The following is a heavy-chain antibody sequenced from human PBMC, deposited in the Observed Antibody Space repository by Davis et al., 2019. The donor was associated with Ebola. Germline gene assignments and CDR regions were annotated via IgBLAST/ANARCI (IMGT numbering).Heavy chain of an antibody. CDR2: IQNHGRDT. V-gene: IGHV3-33*08. CDR1: GFTFSSYS. D-gene: IGHD5-18*01. J-gene: IGHJ4*02. Sequence: GGSLRLSCAASGFTFSSYSMSWVRQAPGKGPEWVAFIQNHGRDTYYADSVKGRFTISRDNSKNTLYLQMNSLRAEDTAVYYCARSEYSYGYATTQGDYWGQGTLVTVSS. CDR3: ARSEYSYGYATTQGDY.